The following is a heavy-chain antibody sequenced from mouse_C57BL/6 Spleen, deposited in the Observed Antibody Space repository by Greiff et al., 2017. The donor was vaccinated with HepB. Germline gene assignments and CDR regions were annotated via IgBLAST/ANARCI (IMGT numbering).Heavy chain of an antibody. D-gene: IGHD1-1*01. CDR2: INTSNGGT. Sequence: VQLQQPGTELVQPWASVKLSCKASGYTFTSYWMHWVKQRPGQGLEWIGNINTSNGGTNYNDKFKSKATLTVDKSSSTAYMQLSSLTAEDSAVYYCARGTTVVVTPWYFDVWGTGTTVTVSS. CDR1: GYTFTSYW. CDR3: ARGTTVVVTPWYFDV. J-gene: IGHJ1*03. V-gene: IGHV1-53*01.